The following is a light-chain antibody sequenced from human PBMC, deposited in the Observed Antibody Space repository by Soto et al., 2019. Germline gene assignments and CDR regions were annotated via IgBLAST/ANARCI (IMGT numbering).Light chain of an antibody. V-gene: IGKV3-11*01. Sequence: EIVLTQSPATLSLSPGERATLSCRASQSVSSYLAWYQQKPGQAPRLLIYGASHRATGIPARFSGSGSGTDFTLTISSLEPEDFAVYYCQQRSNWPLTFGGATKVEIK. CDR3: QQRSNWPLT. J-gene: IGKJ4*01. CDR2: GAS. CDR1: QSVSSY.